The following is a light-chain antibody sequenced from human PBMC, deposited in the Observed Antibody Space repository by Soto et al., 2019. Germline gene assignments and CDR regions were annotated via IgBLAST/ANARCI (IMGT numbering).Light chain of an antibody. Sequence: QSVLTQPPSISGAPGQRVTISCTGSSSNIGAGSDVHWYHQLPGTAPKLLIYGNTNRPSGVPDRFSGSKSGTSASLAIAGLQTEDEGDYYCQSYDTSLSGVIFGAGTKVTVL. CDR2: GNT. CDR3: QSYDTSLSGVI. CDR1: SSNIGAGSD. V-gene: IGLV1-40*01. J-gene: IGLJ2*01.